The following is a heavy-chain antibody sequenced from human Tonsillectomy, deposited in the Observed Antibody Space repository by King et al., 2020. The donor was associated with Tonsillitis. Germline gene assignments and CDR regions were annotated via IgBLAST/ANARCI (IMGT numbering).Heavy chain of an antibody. CDR3: ARVGIMIVVVTRGPAFDF. D-gene: IGHD3-22*01. CDR2: INWNGGST. V-gene: IGHV3-20*04. Sequence: DVQLVESGGGVVRPGGSLRLSCAASGFTFDDYGMTWVRQAPGKGLEWVSGINWNGGSTGYADSVKGRFTISRDNAKNSLYLQMNSLRAEYTALYYCARVGIMIVVVTRGPAFDFWGQGTMVTVSS. J-gene: IGHJ3*01. CDR1: GFTFDDYG.